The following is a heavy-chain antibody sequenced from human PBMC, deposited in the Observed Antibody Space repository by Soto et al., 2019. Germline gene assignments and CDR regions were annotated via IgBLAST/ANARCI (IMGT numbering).Heavy chain of an antibody. CDR3: ARGGSLYWYFDL. Sequence: GASVNVSCKASGYTFTSYAMHWVRQAPGQRLEWMGWINAGNGNTKYSQKFQGRVTITRDTSASTAYMELSSLRSEDTAVYYCARGGSLYWYFDLWGRGTLVTVSS. CDR2: INAGNGNT. D-gene: IGHD1-26*01. CDR1: GYTFTSYA. J-gene: IGHJ2*01. V-gene: IGHV1-3*01.